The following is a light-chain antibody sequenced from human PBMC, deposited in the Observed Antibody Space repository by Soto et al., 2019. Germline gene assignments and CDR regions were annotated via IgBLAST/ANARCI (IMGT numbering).Light chain of an antibody. CDR2: DAS. Sequence: EIVLTQSPATLSLSPGERATLSCRALQSVSSYLAWYQQKPGQAPRLLIYDASNRATGIPARFSGSGSGTAFTLTISSLEPEDFAVYYCQKRSNWPLTFGGGTKVDIK. CDR1: QSVSSY. V-gene: IGKV3-11*01. J-gene: IGKJ4*01. CDR3: QKRSNWPLT.